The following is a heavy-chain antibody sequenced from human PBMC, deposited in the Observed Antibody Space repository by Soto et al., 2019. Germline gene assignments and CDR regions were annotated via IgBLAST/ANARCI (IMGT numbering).Heavy chain of an antibody. D-gene: IGHD4-4*01. CDR2: ISYEGSNK. Sequence: GGSLRLSCAASGFTFSSYAMHWVRQAPGTGLEWVAVISYEGSNKYYADSVKGRFTISRDNSKNTLYLQMNSPRTEDTAVYYCARVLGGMATVPFDYWGQGALVTVSS. CDR3: ARVLGGMATVPFDY. V-gene: IGHV3-30-3*01. J-gene: IGHJ4*02. CDR1: GFTFSSYA.